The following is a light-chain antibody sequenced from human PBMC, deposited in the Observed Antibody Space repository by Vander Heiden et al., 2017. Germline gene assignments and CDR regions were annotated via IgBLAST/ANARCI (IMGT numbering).Light chain of an antibody. CDR2: GAA. Sequence: EIVMTQSPATLSVSPGERATLFCRASQSVSSNLAWYQQKPGQAPRLLIYGAATRATGIPARFSGSGSGTEFTLTISSLQSEDFAIYYCQQYNNRPMETFGQGTKVEVK. V-gene: IGKV3-15*01. CDR1: QSVSSN. J-gene: IGKJ1*01. CDR3: QQYNNRPMET.